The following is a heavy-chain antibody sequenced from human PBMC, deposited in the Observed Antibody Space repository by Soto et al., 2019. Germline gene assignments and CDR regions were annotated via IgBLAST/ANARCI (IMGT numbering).Heavy chain of an antibody. CDR2: ISGSGGST. J-gene: IGHJ3*02. CDR3: AKDRYYYDSSGYASGAFDI. V-gene: IGHV3-23*01. Sequence: GGSLRLSCAASGFTFSSYAMSWVRQAPGKGLEWVSAISGSGGSTYYADSVKGRFTISRDNSKNTLYLQMNSLRAEDTAVYYCAKDRYYYDSSGYASGAFDIWGQGTMVTVSS. D-gene: IGHD3-22*01. CDR1: GFTFSSYA.